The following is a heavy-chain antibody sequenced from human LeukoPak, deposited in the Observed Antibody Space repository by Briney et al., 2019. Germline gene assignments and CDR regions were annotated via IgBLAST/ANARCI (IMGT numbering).Heavy chain of an antibody. CDR3: GRRRIDCSDTGCYVDY. CDR1: GYTISDYF. J-gene: IGHJ4*02. V-gene: IGHV1-2*02. Sequence: ASVKVSCKASGYTISDYFMHWVRQAPGQGLEWMGWMNPNRGDTSYAQKFQGRVTMTRDTPINTAYMELSGLTSDDTAVYYCGRRRIDCSDTGCYVDYWGQGTLVTVSS. CDR2: MNPNRGDT. D-gene: IGHD2-15*01.